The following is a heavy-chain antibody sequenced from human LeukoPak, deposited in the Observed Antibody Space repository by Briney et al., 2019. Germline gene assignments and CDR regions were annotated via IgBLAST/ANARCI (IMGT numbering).Heavy chain of an antibody. CDR1: GFTFSSYA. J-gene: IGHJ4*02. CDR3: ARGADFWSGYAY. D-gene: IGHD3-3*01. Sequence: GRSLRLSCAASGFTFSSYAMHWVRQAPGKGLEWVAVISYDGSNKYYADSVKGRFTISRDNSKNTLYLQMNSLRAEDTAVYYCARGADFWSGYAYWGQGTLVTVSS. CDR2: ISYDGSNK. V-gene: IGHV3-30-3*01.